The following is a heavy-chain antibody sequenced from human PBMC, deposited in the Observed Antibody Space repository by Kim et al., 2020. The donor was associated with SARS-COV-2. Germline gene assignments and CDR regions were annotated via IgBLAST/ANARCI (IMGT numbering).Heavy chain of an antibody. CDR1: GYIFTSYG. CDR3: ARAQGDSGSYYWFDP. V-gene: IGHV1-18*01. Sequence: ASVKVSCKASGYIFTSYGINWVRQAPGQGLEWMGWISPYNGNTNYAQNLQGRLTMTTDTSTSTAYMELRSLRSDDTAVYYCARAQGDSGSYYWFDPWGQGTLVTVSS. J-gene: IGHJ5*02. D-gene: IGHD1-26*01. CDR2: ISPYNGNT.